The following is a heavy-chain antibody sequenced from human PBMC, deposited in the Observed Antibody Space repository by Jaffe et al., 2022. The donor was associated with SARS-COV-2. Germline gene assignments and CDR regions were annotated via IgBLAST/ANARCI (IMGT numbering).Heavy chain of an antibody. CDR1: GFTFSSYG. D-gene: IGHD6-19*01. CDR2: IWYDGSNK. Sequence: QVQLVESGGGVVQPGRSLRLSCAASGFTFSSYGMHWVRQAPGKGLEWVAVIWYDGSNKYYADSVKGRFTISRDNSKNTLYLQMNSLRAEDTAVYYCARDWAGTGYSSGWYGGGMDVWGQGTTVTVSS. J-gene: IGHJ6*02. V-gene: IGHV3-33*01. CDR3: ARDWAGTGYSSGWYGGGMDV.